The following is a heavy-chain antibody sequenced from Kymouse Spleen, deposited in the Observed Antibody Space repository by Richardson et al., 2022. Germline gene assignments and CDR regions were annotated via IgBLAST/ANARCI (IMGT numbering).Heavy chain of an antibody. CDR2: IYPGDSDT. CDR1: GYSFTSYW. J-gene: IGHJ3*02. V-gene: IGHV5-51*01. D-gene: IGHD2-8*01. CDR3: ASPPGDCTNGVCYGAFDI. Sequence: EVQLVQSGAEVKKPGESLKISCKGSGYSFTSYWIGWVRQMPGKGLEWMGIIYPGDSDTRYSPSFQGQVTISADKSISTAYLQWSSLKASDTAMYYCASPPGDCTNGVCYGAFDIWGQGTMVTVSS.